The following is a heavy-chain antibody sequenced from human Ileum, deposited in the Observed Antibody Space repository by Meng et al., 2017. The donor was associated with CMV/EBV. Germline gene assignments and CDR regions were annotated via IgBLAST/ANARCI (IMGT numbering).Heavy chain of an antibody. CDR3: AHRPTTVSFYWYFDV. CDR2: LYWDGDR. J-gene: IGHJ2*01. CDR1: FSLASPAEG. V-gene: IGHV2-5*02. Sequence: FSLASPAEGVGWIRQPPGKALEWIALLYWDGDRRLLPSLTTRLTITKDTSKNQVVLTLTNMDPADTGTYYCAHRPTTVSFYWYFDVWGRGTLVTVSS. D-gene: IGHD4-17*01.